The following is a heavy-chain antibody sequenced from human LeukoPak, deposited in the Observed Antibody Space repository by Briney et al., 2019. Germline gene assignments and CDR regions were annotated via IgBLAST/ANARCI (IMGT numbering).Heavy chain of an antibody. J-gene: IGHJ3*02. Sequence: SETLFLTCTVSGGSISSYYWSWIRQPAGKGLEWIGRIYTSGSTNYNPSLKSRVTMSVDTSKNQFSLKLSSVTAADTAVYYCARDSIAAAGWAFDIWGQGTMVTVSS. CDR3: ARDSIAAAGWAFDI. CDR1: GGSISSYY. CDR2: IYTSGST. V-gene: IGHV4-4*07. D-gene: IGHD6-13*01.